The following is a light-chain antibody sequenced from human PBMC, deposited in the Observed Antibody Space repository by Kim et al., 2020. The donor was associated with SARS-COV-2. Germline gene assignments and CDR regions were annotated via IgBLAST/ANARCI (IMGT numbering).Light chain of an antibody. Sequence: TVTLSCSRSSSNVGNNYLYWFQQFPGSAPKLLIHRNSQRPSGVSDRFSGSKSGTSASLAISGLRSEDEADYYCATWDDSLSDPRVFGGGTQLTVL. V-gene: IGLV1-47*01. CDR2: RNS. J-gene: IGLJ2*01. CDR3: ATWDDSLSDPRV. CDR1: SSNVGNNY.